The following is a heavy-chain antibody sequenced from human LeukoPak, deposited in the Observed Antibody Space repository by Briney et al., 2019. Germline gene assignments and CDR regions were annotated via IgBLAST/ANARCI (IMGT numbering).Heavy chain of an antibody. D-gene: IGHD3-22*01. CDR1: GFTFSSYG. V-gene: IGHV3-30*18. CDR2: ISYDGSNK. Sequence: PGGSLRLSCAASGFTFSSYGMHWVRQAPGKGLEWVAVISYDGSNKYYADSVKGRFTISRDNSKNTLYLQMNSLRAEDTAVYYCAKDHYDSSGYYYPFDYWGQGTLVTVSS. CDR3: AKDHYDSSGYYYPFDY. J-gene: IGHJ4*02.